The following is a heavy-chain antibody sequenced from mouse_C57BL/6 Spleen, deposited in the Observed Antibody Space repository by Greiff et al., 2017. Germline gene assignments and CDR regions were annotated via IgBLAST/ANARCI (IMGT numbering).Heavy chain of an antibody. CDR1: GFTFSDYG. CDR2: ISSGSSTI. J-gene: IGHJ4*01. Sequence: VQLKESGGGLVKPGGSLKLSCAASGFTFSDYGMHWVRQAPETGLEWVAYISSGSSTIYYADTVKGRFPISRYNAKNTLFLQVTSVRSEDTAMYYCARNYYGSRGYAMDYWGQGTSVTVSS. D-gene: IGHD1-1*01. CDR3: ARNYYGSRGYAMDY. V-gene: IGHV5-17*01.